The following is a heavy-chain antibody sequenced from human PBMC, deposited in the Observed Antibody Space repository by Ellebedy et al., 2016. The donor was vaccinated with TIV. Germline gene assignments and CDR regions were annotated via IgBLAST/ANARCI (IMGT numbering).Heavy chain of an antibody. D-gene: IGHD2-2*01. J-gene: IGHJ1*01. Sequence: PGGSLRLSCAASGFTFSSFLMSWVRQAPGKGLEWVANIKEDGSEKYYVDSVKGRFTISRDNAKNSLYLQMNSLRAEDTAVFYCAREYCSSTRCYGQYFQHWGQGTLVTVSS. CDR3: AREYCSSTRCYGQYFQH. V-gene: IGHV3-7*03. CDR2: IKEDGSEK. CDR1: GFTFSSFL.